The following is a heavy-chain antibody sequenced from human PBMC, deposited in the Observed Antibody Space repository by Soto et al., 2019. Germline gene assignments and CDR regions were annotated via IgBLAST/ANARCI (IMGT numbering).Heavy chain of an antibody. D-gene: IGHD3-10*01. CDR1: GYTFTSYG. J-gene: IGHJ4*02. V-gene: IGHV1-18*01. Sequence: QVQLVQSGAEVKKPGASVKVSCKASGYTFTSYGISWVRQAPGQGLEWMGWISAYNGNTNYAQKLQGRVTMTTDTSTSTAYRELRSLRSDDTAVYYCARVTMVRGVIIRGDYWGQGTLVTVSS. CDR2: ISAYNGNT. CDR3: ARVTMVRGVIIRGDY.